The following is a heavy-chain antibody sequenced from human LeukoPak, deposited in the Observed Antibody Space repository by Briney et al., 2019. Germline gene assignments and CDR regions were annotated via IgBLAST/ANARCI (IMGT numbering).Heavy chain of an antibody. CDR2: ISSNGGST. CDR1: GFAFSSYA. Sequence: GGSLRLSCAASGFAFSSYAMHWVRQAPGKGLEYVSAISSNGGSTYYASSVKGRFTISRDNSKNTLYLQMGSLRAEDMAVYYCARGRQDYWGQGTLVTVSS. J-gene: IGHJ4*02. CDR3: ARGRQDY. V-gene: IGHV3-64*01.